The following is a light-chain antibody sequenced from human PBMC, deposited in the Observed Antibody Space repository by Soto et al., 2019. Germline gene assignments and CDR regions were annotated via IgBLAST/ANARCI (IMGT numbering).Light chain of an antibody. J-gene: IGKJ1*01. V-gene: IGKV1-5*01. CDR2: AAS. CDR3: QQYNSYSPET. Sequence: DIQMTQSPSTLSASVGDRVTITCRASQSINSWLAWYQQKPGKAPKVLIYAASNLESGVPSRFSGSGSRTEFTLAISSLQPDDFATYYCQQYNSYSPETFGQGTKVDI. CDR1: QSINSW.